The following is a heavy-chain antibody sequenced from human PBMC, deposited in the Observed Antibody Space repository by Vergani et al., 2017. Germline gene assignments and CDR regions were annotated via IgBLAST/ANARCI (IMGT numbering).Heavy chain of an antibody. CDR2: IYGGGST. CDR3: ARGMLGGSYYRAGDAFDI. CDR1: GFTVSSNY. Sequence: EVQLVETGGGLIQPGGSLRLSCAASGFTVSSNYMSWVRQAPGKGLEWVSVIYGGGSTYYAESVKGRFTIARDNSKNTLYLQMNSLRAEDTAVYYFARGMLGGSYYRAGDAFDIWGQGTMVTVSS. D-gene: IGHD1-26*01. V-gene: IGHV3-53*02. J-gene: IGHJ3*02.